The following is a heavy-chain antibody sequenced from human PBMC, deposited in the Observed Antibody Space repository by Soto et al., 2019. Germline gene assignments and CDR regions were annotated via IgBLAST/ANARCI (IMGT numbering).Heavy chain of an antibody. CDR1: GFSFSTYW. CDR2: IKQDVSKT. Sequence: EVQLVESGGGLVQPGGSLRLSCAVSGFSFSTYWMNWVRQAPGKGLEWVANIKQDVSKTYYVDSVKGRFTISTDNAKNSLYLQMNSLRGEDTAVYYCARDRGSKWGQGTLVTVSS. D-gene: IGHD3-10*01. CDR3: ARDRGSK. V-gene: IGHV3-7*04. J-gene: IGHJ4*02.